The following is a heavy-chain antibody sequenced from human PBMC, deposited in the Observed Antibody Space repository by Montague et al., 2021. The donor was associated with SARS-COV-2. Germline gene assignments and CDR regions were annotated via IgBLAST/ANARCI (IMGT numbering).Heavy chain of an antibody. J-gene: IGHJ4*01. Sequence: SETLSLTCTVSGASMSGYHWSWIRQPAGKALEWIGRTYSNGDTTYNPSLKSRLTMSVDTSERQFSLKMTSVSAADTAIYHCARGSEYYYHPFDYWGHGNLVTVSS. V-gene: IGHV4-4*07. CDR1: GASMSGYH. CDR2: TYSNGDT. D-gene: IGHD2/OR15-2a*01. CDR3: ARGSEYYYHPFDY.